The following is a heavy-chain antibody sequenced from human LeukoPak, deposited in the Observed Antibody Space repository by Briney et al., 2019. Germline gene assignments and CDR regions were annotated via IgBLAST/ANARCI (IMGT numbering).Heavy chain of an antibody. V-gene: IGHV1-2*07. J-gene: IGHJ3*02. CDR3: ARELGVTKDAFDI. Sequence: ASVKVSCKASGYTFTGYYMHWVRQAPGQGLEWMGWINPNSGGTKYAHEFQGRVTMTRDTSISTAYMELRSLRSDDTAVYYCARELGVTKDAFDIWGQGTMVTVSS. CDR1: GYTFTGYY. D-gene: IGHD3-3*01. CDR2: INPNSGGT.